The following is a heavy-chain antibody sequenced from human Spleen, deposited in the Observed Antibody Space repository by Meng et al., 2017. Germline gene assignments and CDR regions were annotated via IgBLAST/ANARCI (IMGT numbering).Heavy chain of an antibody. CDR2: IYSGGST. CDR1: GFTVSSNY. Sequence: GESLKISCAASGFTVSSNYMSWVRQAPEKGLEWVSVIYSGGSTYYADSVKGRFTISRDNSKNTLYLQMNSLRAEDTAVYYCARDSVGYCSGGSCLPYYYYGMDVWGQGTTVTVSS. J-gene: IGHJ6*02. CDR3: ARDSVGYCSGGSCLPYYYYGMDV. V-gene: IGHV3-66*02. D-gene: IGHD2-15*01.